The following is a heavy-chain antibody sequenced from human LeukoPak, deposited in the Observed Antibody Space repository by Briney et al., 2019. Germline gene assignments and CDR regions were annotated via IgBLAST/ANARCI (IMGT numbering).Heavy chain of an antibody. Sequence: GGSLRLSCAASGFTFSSYAMHWVRQAPGKGLEWVAVISYDGSNKYYADSVKGRFTISRDNSKNTLYLQMNSLRAEDTAVYYCARVYAAGTVKGWFDPWGQGTLVTVSS. V-gene: IGHV3-30-3*01. CDR2: ISYDGSNK. D-gene: IGHD6-19*01. J-gene: IGHJ5*02. CDR3: ARVYAAGTVKGWFDP. CDR1: GFTFSSYA.